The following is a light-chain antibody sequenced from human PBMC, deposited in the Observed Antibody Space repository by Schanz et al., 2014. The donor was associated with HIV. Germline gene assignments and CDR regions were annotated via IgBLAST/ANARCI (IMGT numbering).Light chain of an antibody. Sequence: EIVLTQSPGTLSLSPGERATLSCRASQSVGSSYLAWYQQKPGQAPRLLIYGASTRATGIPARFSGSVSGTDFTLTISRVEPEDYAVYYCQQYGSSPWTFGQGTRVEI. CDR1: QSVGSSY. CDR3: QQYGSSPWT. V-gene: IGKV3-20*01. CDR2: GAS. J-gene: IGKJ1*01.